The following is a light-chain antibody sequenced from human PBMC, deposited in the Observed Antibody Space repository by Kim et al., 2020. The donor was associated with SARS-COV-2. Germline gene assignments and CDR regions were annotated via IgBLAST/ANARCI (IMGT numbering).Light chain of an antibody. CDR1: QSVSSSY. Sequence: EIVLTQSPGPLSLSPGERATLSCRANQSVSSSYLAWYQQKPGQAPRLLIYGASSRATGIPDRFSGSGSGTDFTLTITRLEPEDFAVYYCQQYGSSPYTFGRGTKLEI. CDR2: GAS. CDR3: QQYGSSPYT. J-gene: IGKJ2*01. V-gene: IGKV3-20*01.